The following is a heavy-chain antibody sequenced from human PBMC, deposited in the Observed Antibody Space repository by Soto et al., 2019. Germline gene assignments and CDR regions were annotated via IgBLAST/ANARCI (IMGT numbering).Heavy chain of an antibody. CDR2: IYYRSKWFH. CDR3: ARVHCSAGTCLDGLDL. Sequence: SQTLSLTCVISGDSVSSNGACWNWIRQSPSRGLQWLGRIYYRSKWFHDYAASVESRMAINPGTSRNQFSLQLNYVTPEDTAVYYCARVHCSAGTCLDGLDLWGQGTTVTVSS. D-gene: IGHD2-15*01. CDR1: GDSVSSNGAC. J-gene: IGHJ6*02. V-gene: IGHV6-1*01.